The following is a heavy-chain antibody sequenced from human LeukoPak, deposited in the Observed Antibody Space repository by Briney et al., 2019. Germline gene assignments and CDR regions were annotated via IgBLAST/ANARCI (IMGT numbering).Heavy chain of an antibody. Sequence: GGSLILSCAASGFTFNSYAMSWVRQAPGKGLEWVASISGGGSGTFYPDSVKGRFTISRDNSKNTLCLQMNSLRAEDTAVYYCAKDQVIAAAANSDYWGQGTLVTVSS. D-gene: IGHD6-13*01. V-gene: IGHV3-23*01. CDR2: ISGGGSGT. CDR3: AKDQVIAAAANSDY. J-gene: IGHJ4*02. CDR1: GFTFNSYA.